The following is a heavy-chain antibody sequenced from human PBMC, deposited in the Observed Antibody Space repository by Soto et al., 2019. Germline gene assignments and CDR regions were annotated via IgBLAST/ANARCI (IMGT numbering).Heavy chain of an antibody. Sequence: EVQLVESGGGLVKPGGSLRLSCAASGFTFSNAWMNWVRQAPGKGLEWVGRIKSKTDGGTTDYAAPVKGRFTISRDDSKNTLYLQMNSLKSEDTAVYYCTAPMYYDFWSGYPYDDAFDIWGQGTMVTVSS. D-gene: IGHD3-3*01. V-gene: IGHV3-15*07. CDR3: TAPMYYDFWSGYPYDDAFDI. CDR1: GFTFSNAW. J-gene: IGHJ3*02. CDR2: IKSKTDGGTT.